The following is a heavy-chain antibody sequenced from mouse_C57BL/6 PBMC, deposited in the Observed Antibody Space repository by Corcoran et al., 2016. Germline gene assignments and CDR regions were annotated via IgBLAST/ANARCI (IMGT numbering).Heavy chain of an antibody. CDR3: ARGEYYGSNYYAMDY. V-gene: IGHV1-26*01. J-gene: IGHJ4*01. CDR1: GYTFTDYY. CDR2: INPNNGGT. D-gene: IGHD1-1*01. Sequence: EVQLQQSGPELVKPGASVKISCKASGYTFTDYYMNWVKQSHGKSLEWIGDINPNNGGTSYNQKFKGKATLTVDKSSSTAYMELRSLTSEDSAVYYCARGEYYGSNYYAMDYWGQGTSVTVSS.